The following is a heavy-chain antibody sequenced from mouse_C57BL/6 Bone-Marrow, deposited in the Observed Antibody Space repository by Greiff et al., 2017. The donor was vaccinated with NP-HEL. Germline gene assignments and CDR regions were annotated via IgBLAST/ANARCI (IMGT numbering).Heavy chain of an antibody. CDR3: AREPPPYYSNPWFAY. J-gene: IGHJ3*01. Sequence: DVKLVESGGGLVKPGGSLKLSCAASGFTFSSYAMSWVRQTPEKRLEWVATISDGGSYTYYPDNVKGRFTISRDNAKNNLYLQMSHLKSEDTAMYYCAREPPPYYSNPWFAYWGQVTLVTVSA. CDR1: GFTFSSYA. V-gene: IGHV5-4*01. D-gene: IGHD2-5*01. CDR2: ISDGGSYT.